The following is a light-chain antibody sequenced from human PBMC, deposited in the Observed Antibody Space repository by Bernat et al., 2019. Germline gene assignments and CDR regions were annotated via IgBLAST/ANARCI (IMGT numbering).Light chain of an antibody. J-gene: IGKJ4*01. Sequence: ETVLTQSPATLSLSPGERATLSCRASQSISGYLAWYQQKPGQAPRLLIYDASIRATGIPDRFSGSGSGTDFTLTISRLEPEDFAVYFCQQRFSWPLTFGGGTKVAIK. CDR1: QSISGY. CDR3: QQRFSWPLT. V-gene: IGKV3-11*01. CDR2: DAS.